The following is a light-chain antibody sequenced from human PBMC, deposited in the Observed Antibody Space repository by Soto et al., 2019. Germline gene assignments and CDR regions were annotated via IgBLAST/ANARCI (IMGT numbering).Light chain of an antibody. CDR2: DAS. J-gene: IGKJ4*01. CDR1: QSVSRY. CDR3: QQRSDWPST. V-gene: IGKV3-11*01. Sequence: EIVLTQSPATLSLSPGERATLSCRASQSVSRYLAWYQQKPGQAPRLLIYDASNRATGIPARFSGSGSGTDFTLTISSLEPEDFAVYYSQQRSDWPSTFGGGTKVQIK.